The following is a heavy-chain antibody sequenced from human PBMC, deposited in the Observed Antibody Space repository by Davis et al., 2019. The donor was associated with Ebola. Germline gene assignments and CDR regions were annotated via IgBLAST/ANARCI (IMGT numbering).Heavy chain of an antibody. J-gene: IGHJ6*02. Sequence: GESLKISCKGSCYSFTSYWIGWLRQLPGKGLEWMGIIYPGDSDTSYSPSFQGKVTISADKSISTAYLQWSSLKASDTAMYYCARPRSSRSMRYGMDVWGQGTTVTVSS. CDR2: IYPGDSDT. V-gene: IGHV5-51*01. CDR1: CYSFTSYW. D-gene: IGHD6-13*01. CDR3: ARPRSSRSMRYGMDV.